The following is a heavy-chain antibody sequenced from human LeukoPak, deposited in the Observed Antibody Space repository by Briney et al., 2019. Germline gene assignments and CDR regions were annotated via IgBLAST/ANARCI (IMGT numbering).Heavy chain of an antibody. Sequence: ASVKVSCKASGYTFTSYGISWVRQAPGQGLEWMGWISAYNGNTNYAQKLQGRVTMTTDTSTSTAYMELRSLRSADTSVYYCAGYEEGNWFDPWGQGTLVTVSS. V-gene: IGHV1-18*01. J-gene: IGHJ5*02. CDR1: GYTFTSYG. CDR3: AGYEEGNWFDP. CDR2: ISAYNGNT. D-gene: IGHD3-16*01.